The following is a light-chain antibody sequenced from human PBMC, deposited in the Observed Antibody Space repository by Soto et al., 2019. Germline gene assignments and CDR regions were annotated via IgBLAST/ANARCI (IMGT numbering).Light chain of an antibody. CDR3: QQLRMYPST. CDR1: QGIRND. J-gene: IGKJ4*01. V-gene: IGKV1-6*01. Sequence: AIQMTQSPSSLSASIGDRVTITCRASQGIRNDLGWYQQKPGKAPKLLIYDASSLQGGVPSRFSGSGSGTDFTLTITSLQAEDFATYHCQQLRMYPSTFGGGTKVDIK. CDR2: DAS.